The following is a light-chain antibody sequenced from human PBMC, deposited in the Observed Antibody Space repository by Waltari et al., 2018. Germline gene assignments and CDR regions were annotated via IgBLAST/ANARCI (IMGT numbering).Light chain of an antibody. CDR3: ASWDDSHYV. CDR2: RNN. Sequence: QSVLTQPPSASGTPGQRVSISCSGSHPNPGSNYLSWYQQLPGTAPKLLIYRNNQRPSGVPDRFSGSKYGTSASLAISGLRSEDEAVYYCASWDDSHYVFGPGTKVTVL. J-gene: IGLJ1*01. CDR1: HPNPGSNY. V-gene: IGLV1-47*01.